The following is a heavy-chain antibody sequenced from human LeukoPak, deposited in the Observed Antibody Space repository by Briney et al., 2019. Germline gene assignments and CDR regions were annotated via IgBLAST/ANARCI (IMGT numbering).Heavy chain of an antibody. CDR3: ASEAYCSGGSCSLHRVAS. D-gene: IGHD2-15*01. J-gene: IGHJ4*02. CDR1: GYTFTAYY. V-gene: IGHV1-2*02. CDR2: IDTNSGGT. Sequence: GASVKVSCKASGYTFTAYYMHWVRQAPGQGLEWMGWIDTNSGGTNYAQKFQGRVTITRDTSIGTAYMELSSLISDDTAVYYCASEAYCSGGSCSLHRVASWGQGTLVTVSS.